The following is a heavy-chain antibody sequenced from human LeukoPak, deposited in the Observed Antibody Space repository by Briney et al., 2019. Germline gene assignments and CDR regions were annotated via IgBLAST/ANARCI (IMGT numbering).Heavy chain of an antibody. J-gene: IGHJ4*02. CDR2: IDPLDGET. V-gene: IGHV1-69-2*01. D-gene: IGHD3-10*01. CDR3: ARDHEERGPYLDL. Sequence: ASVKASCKSSGYPFTDYYIHWLQQAPGKGLDWMGRIDPLDGETTYAETFLGRVTFTADTSTSTIYMELNSLTFADRAVYYCARDHEERGPYLDLWGQGTQVFVSS. CDR1: GYPFTDYY.